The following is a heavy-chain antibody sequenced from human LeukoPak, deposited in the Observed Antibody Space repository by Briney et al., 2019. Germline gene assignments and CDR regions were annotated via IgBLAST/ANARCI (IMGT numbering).Heavy chain of an antibody. CDR3: ARTMADTVAVDY. Sequence: SQTLSLTCAISGDGVSNNSGAWNWIRQSPSRGLEWLGRTYYRSKWYNDYAVSVKSRITINPDTSKNQFSLQLNSVSPEDTAVYYCARTMADTVAVDYWGQGTLVTVSS. V-gene: IGHV6-1*01. J-gene: IGHJ4*02. CDR2: TYYRSKWYN. CDR1: GDGVSNNSGA. D-gene: IGHD4-11*01.